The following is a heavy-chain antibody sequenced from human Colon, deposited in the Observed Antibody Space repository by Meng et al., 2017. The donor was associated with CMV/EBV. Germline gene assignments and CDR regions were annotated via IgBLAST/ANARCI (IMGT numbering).Heavy chain of an antibody. Sequence: CSVSNASMSGCYGSWVRQSPGKGLEWIGFIFYSGSASYNPSLKSRVTISVDKSKNQFSLKVTSVTAADAAVYYCARQSPVTTELDYWGQGTLVTVSS. CDR3: ARQSPVTTELDY. D-gene: IGHD4-17*01. J-gene: IGHJ4*02. CDR1: NASMSGCY. CDR2: IFYSGSA. V-gene: IGHV4-59*08.